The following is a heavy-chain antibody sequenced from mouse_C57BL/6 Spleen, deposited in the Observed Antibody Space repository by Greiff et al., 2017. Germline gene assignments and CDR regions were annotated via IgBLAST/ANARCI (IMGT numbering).Heavy chain of an antibody. D-gene: IGHD1-3*01. CDR3: ARRRGSKGGFAY. CDR2: IGPGSGST. CDR1: GYTFTDYY. J-gene: IGHJ3*01. Sequence: QVHVKQSGAALVKPGASVKISCKASGYTFTDYYINWVKQRPGQGLEWIGKIGPGSGSTYYNEKFKGKATLTADKSSSTAYMQLIRLTSEDSAVYVCARRRGSKGGFAYWGQGTLVTVSA. V-gene: IGHV1-77*01.